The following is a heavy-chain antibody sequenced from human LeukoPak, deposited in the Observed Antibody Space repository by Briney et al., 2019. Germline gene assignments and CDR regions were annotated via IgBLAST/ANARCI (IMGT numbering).Heavy chain of an antibody. D-gene: IGHD6-19*01. CDR3: ARDPSNTSGRNLFFDY. CDR1: GLTFSNYG. CDR2: ISAYDGNT. J-gene: IGHJ4*02. Sequence: GTSVKVSCKATGLTFSNYGITWVRQAPGQGLEWVGWISAYDGNTNYAQKFQGRVTLTTDTSTSTVFMELRNLNTDDTAVYYCARDPSNTSGRNLFFDYWGQGTLVTVSS. V-gene: IGHV1-18*01.